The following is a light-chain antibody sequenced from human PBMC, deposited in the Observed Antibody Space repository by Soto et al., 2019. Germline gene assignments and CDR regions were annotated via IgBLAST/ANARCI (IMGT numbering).Light chain of an antibody. CDR2: TTS. CDR1: QSISNY. Sequence: DTQMTQSPSSLSASVGDRVTITCRASQSISNYLNWYQQRPGKAPRLLIYTTSTLQSGVPSRFSGSGPGTDFTLTISSLQPEDFATYYCQQSYSTPITFGQGTRLEIK. V-gene: IGKV1-39*01. J-gene: IGKJ5*01. CDR3: QQSYSTPIT.